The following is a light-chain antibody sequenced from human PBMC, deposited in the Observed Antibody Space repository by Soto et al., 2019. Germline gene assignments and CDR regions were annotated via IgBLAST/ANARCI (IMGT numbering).Light chain of an antibody. CDR2: EAS. CDR1: QTVSSS. Sequence: EIVLTQSPATLSLSPGERATLSCRASQTVSSSLAWYQQKPGQAPRLLIYEASNRATGIPARFSGSGSGTEFTLTISSLQSEDFAVYYCQQYNSWPRTFGQGTKVDI. J-gene: IGKJ1*01. V-gene: IGKV3-15*01. CDR3: QQYNSWPRT.